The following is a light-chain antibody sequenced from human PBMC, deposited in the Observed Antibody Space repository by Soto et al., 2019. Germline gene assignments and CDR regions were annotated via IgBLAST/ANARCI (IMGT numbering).Light chain of an antibody. J-gene: IGLJ2*01. V-gene: IGLV2-11*01. CDR1: SSDVGGYNY. CDR2: DVS. Sequence: QSALTQPRSVSGSPGQSVTISCTGTSSDVGGYNYVSWYQQYPGKAPKLMIYDVSRRPSGVPDRFSGSKSGNTASLTISGLQAEDEADYYCCSYAGTYTWLFGGGTQLTVL. CDR3: CSYAGTYTWL.